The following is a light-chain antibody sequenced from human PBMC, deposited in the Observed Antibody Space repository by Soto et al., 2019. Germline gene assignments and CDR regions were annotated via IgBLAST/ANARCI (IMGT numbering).Light chain of an antibody. J-gene: IGKJ3*01. Sequence: DIQMTQSSSTLSASLGSRVTITCRASQSVRSWLAWYQQKPGRSPKLLIYDASSLQGGVPSRFSGSGFGTEFTLTVSSLQADDFATYYCQQYSNYSFTFGPGTKVDMK. CDR1: QSVRSW. CDR2: DAS. V-gene: IGKV1-5*01. CDR3: QQYSNYSFT.